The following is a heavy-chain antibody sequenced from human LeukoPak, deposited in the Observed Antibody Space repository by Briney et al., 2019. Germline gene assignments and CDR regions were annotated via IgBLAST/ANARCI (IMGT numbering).Heavy chain of an antibody. CDR3: ARQLAYYDSSGPKRKPSDY. Sequence: SETLSLTCTVSGGSISSSSYYWGWIRQPPGKGLEWIGSIYHSGSTYYNPSLKNRVTISVDTSKNQFSLKLSSVTAADTAMYYCARQLAYYDSSGPKRKPSDYWGQGTLVTVSS. D-gene: IGHD3-22*01. V-gene: IGHV4-39*01. J-gene: IGHJ4*02. CDR2: IYHSGST. CDR1: GGSISSSSYY.